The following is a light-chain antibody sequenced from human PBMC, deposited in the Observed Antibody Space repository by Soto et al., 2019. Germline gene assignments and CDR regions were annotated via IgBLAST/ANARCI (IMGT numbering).Light chain of an antibody. CDR2: GAS. CDR1: QRVSSN. Sequence: EIVMTQSPVTLSVSPGERATLSCRASQRVSSNLAWYQQKPGQAPRLLIYGASRRATGIPDRFSGRESGTDFTLTITTLEPEDSAVYFCQQYARSPYTFGQGTKVDIK. J-gene: IGKJ2*01. CDR3: QQYARSPYT. V-gene: IGKV3-20*01.